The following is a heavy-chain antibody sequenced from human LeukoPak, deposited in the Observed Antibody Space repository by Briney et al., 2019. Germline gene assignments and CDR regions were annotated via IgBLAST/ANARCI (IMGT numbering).Heavy chain of an antibody. CDR2: IYPGDSDT. V-gene: IGHV5-51*01. D-gene: IGHD2-21*01. J-gene: IGHJ3*02. CDR3: ARDRNGPSIFQLDDAFDI. CDR1: GYSFTSYW. Sequence: GESLKISCKGSGYSFTSYWIGWVRQMPGKGLEWMGIIYPGDSDTRYSPSFQGQVTISADKSISTAYLQWSSLKASDTAMYYCARDRNGPSIFQLDDAFDIWGQGTMVTVSS.